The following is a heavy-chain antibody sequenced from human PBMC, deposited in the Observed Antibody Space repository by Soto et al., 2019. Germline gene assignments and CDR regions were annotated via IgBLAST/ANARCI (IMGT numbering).Heavy chain of an antibody. CDR3: AKKVTGALGYCMDA. Sequence: SXGSLILSCAASGVTWSSYAMGWVRQAPGRGLEWVSAISGSGGSTYYADSVKGRFTISRDNSKNTLYLQMNSLRAEDTAVYYCAKKVTGALGYCMDAWGQGTTVTVSS. V-gene: IGHV3-23*01. D-gene: IGHD3-16*01. CDR1: GVTWSSYA. J-gene: IGHJ6*02. CDR2: ISGSGGST.